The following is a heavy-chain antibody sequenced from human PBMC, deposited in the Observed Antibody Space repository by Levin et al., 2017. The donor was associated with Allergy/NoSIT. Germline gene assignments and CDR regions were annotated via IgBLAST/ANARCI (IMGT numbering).Heavy chain of an antibody. J-gene: IGHJ4*02. V-gene: IGHV3-30-3*01. D-gene: IGHD7-27*01. CDR1: GFTFSSYA. Sequence: GESLKISCAASGFTFSSYAMHWVRQAPGKGLEWVAVISYDGSNKYYADSVKGRFTISRDNSKNTLYLQMNSLRAEDTAVYYCARDWDNWGFVYWGQGTLVTVSS. CDR2: ISYDGSNK. CDR3: ARDWDNWGFVY.